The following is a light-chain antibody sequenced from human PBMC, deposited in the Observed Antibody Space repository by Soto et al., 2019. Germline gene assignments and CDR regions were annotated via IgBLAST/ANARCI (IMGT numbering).Light chain of an antibody. Sequence: QSVLTQPPSASGTPGQRVTISGSGSSSNVGSNTVNWYQQLPGSAPKLLIYSNNQRPSGVPDRFSGSKSGSSASLAISGRQSEDEADYYCAAWDDSLNALIFGGGTKLTVL. V-gene: IGLV1-44*01. CDR3: AAWDDSLNALI. CDR1: SSNVGSNT. CDR2: SNN. J-gene: IGLJ2*01.